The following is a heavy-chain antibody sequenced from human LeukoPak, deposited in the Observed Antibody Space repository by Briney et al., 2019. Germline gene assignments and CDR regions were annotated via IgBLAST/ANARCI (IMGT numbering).Heavy chain of an antibody. CDR3: ARRNHYDSKEIDY. D-gene: IGHD3-22*01. CDR2: IIPIFGTA. Sequence: ASVKVSCKASGGTFSSYAISWVRQAPGQGLEWMGGIIPIFGTANYAQKFQGRVTITADKSTSTAYMELSSLRAEDTAVYYCARRNHYDSKEIDYWGQGTLVTVSS. V-gene: IGHV1-69*06. J-gene: IGHJ4*02. CDR1: GGTFSSYA.